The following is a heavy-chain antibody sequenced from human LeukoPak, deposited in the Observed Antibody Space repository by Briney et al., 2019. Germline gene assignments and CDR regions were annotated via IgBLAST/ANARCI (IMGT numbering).Heavy chain of an antibody. CDR3: AIEAYYDYVWTNRPLDY. J-gene: IGHJ4*02. CDR2: IIPILGIA. CDR1: GGTFSSYA. D-gene: IGHD3-16*01. Sequence: ASVKVSCKASGGTFSSYAISWVRQAPGQGLEWMGRIIPILGIANYAQKFQGRVTITADKSTSTAYMELSSLRSEDTAVYYCAIEAYYDYVWTNRPLDYRGQGTLVTVSS. V-gene: IGHV1-69*04.